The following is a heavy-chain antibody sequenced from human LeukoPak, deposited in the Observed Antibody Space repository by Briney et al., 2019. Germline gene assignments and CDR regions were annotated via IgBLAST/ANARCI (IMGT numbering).Heavy chain of an antibody. CDR2: INSDGSST. V-gene: IGHV3-74*01. Sequence: PGGSLRLSCAASGFTFSSYWMHWVRQAPGKGLAWVSRINSDGSSTSYADSVKGRFTISRDNAKNTLYLQMNSLRAEDTAVYYCASGGSYSRARDYWGQGTLVTVSS. CDR3: ASGGSYSRARDY. J-gene: IGHJ4*02. D-gene: IGHD1-26*01. CDR1: GFTFSSYW.